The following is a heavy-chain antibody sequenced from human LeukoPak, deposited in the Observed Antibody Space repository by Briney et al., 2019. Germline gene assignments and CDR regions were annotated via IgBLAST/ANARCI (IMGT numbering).Heavy chain of an antibody. CDR2: ISGSGGST. J-gene: IGHJ4*02. CDR1: GFTFSSYA. CDR3: AKEVVVRGVMAAFDY. D-gene: IGHD3-10*01. V-gene: IGHV3-23*01. Sequence: PGGSLRLSCAASGFTFSSYAVSWVRQAPGKGLEWVSDISGSGGSTYYADSVKGRFTISRDNSKNTLYLQMNSLRAEDTAVYYCAKEVVVRGVMAAFDYWGQGTLVTVSS.